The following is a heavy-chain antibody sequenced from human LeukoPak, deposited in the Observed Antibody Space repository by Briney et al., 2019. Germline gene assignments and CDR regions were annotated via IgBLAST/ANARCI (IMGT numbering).Heavy chain of an antibody. Sequence: PGGSLRLSCAASGFTFSGYEMNWVRQAPGKGLEWVSYISSSGSTIYYADSVKGRFTISRDNAKNSLYLQMNSLRAEDTAVYYCASSYGGYVGRYFDYWGQGTLVTVSS. CDR1: GFTFSGYE. V-gene: IGHV3-48*03. CDR2: ISSSGSTI. J-gene: IGHJ4*02. CDR3: ASSYGGYVGRYFDY. D-gene: IGHD5-12*01.